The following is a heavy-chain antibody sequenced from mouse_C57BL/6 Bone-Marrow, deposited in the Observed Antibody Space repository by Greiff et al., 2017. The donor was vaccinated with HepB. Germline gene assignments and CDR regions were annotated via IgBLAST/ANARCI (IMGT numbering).Heavy chain of an antibody. CDR3: VSDDYDDGLSFDY. CDR2: IYPGSGST. V-gene: IGHV1-55*01. Sequence: VQLQQPGAELVKPGASVKMSCKASGYTFTSYWITWVKQRPGQGLEWIGDIYPGSGSTNYNEKFKSKATLTVDTSSSTAYMQLSSLTSEDSAVYYCVSDDYDDGLSFDYWGQGTTLTVSS. D-gene: IGHD2-4*01. J-gene: IGHJ2*01. CDR1: GYTFTSYW.